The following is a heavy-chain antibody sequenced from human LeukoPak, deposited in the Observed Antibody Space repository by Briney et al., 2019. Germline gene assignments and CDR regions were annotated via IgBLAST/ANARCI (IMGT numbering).Heavy chain of an antibody. CDR1: GGSISSSSYY. D-gene: IGHD5-24*01. J-gene: IGHJ3*02. CDR3: ATTVEMATSGAFDI. V-gene: IGHV4-61*01. CDR2: IYYSGST. Sequence: SETLSLTCTVSGGSISSSSYYWSWIRQPPGKGLEWIGYIYYSGSTNYNPSLKSRVTISVDTSKNQFSLKLSPVTAADTAVYYCATTVEMATSGAFDIWGQGTMVTVSS.